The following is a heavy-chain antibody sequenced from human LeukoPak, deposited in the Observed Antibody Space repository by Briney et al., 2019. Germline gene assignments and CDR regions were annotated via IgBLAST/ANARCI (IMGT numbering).Heavy chain of an antibody. Sequence: SETLSLTCTVSGGSISSSSYYWSWIRQPAGKGLEWIGRIYTSGSTNYNPSLKSRVTMSVDTSKNQFSLKLSSVTAADTAVYYCARDWSLRFLEGGAFDIWGQGTMVTVSS. CDR3: ARDWSLRFLEGGAFDI. J-gene: IGHJ3*02. CDR1: GGSISSSSYY. D-gene: IGHD3-3*01. CDR2: IYTSGST. V-gene: IGHV4-61*02.